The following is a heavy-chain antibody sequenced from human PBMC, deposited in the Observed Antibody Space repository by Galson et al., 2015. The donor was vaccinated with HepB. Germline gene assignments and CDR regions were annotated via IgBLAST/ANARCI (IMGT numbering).Heavy chain of an antibody. Sequence: SLRLSCAASGFTFSSYIMNWVRQAPGKGLEWVSSISSSRTYIYYAASVQGRFTISRDNAKNSLFLQMNSLRAEDTAVYYCARDGSIGSTSYGMDVWGQGTTVTVSS. CDR3: ARDGSIGSTSYGMDV. V-gene: IGHV3-21*01. CDR2: ISSSRTYI. CDR1: GFTFSSYI. J-gene: IGHJ6*02. D-gene: IGHD2-2*01.